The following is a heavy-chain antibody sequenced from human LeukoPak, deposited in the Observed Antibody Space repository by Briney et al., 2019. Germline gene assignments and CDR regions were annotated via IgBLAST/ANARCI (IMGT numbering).Heavy chain of an antibody. Sequence: GGSLRLSCAASGFTFSSYWMSWVRQAPGKGLEWVANIKQDGSEKYYVDSVKGRSTISRDNAKNSLYLQMNSLRAEDTAVYYCARPRGYCSGGSCATDYWGQGTLVTVSS. D-gene: IGHD2-15*01. J-gene: IGHJ4*02. V-gene: IGHV3-7*01. CDR2: IKQDGSEK. CDR1: GFTFSSYW. CDR3: ARPRGYCSGGSCATDY.